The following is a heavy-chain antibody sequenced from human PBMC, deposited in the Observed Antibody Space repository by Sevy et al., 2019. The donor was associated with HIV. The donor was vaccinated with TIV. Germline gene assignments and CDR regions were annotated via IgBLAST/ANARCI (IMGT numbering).Heavy chain of an antibody. CDR2: ISTSSKTM. J-gene: IGHJ5*02. V-gene: IGHV3-48*02. D-gene: IGHD3-22*01. CDR3: ARTGDSTGYYVWFDP. CDR1: GFSFSSYS. Sequence: GGSLRLSCAASGFSFSSYSLSWVRQAPGKGLEWISNISTSSKTMHYADSVKGRFTISRDDAKNSLYLQMNSLRDEDMAVYYCARTGDSTGYYVWFDPWGQGTLVTVSS.